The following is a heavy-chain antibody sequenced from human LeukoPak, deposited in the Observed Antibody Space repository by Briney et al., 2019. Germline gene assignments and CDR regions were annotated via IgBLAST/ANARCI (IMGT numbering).Heavy chain of an antibody. J-gene: IGHJ3*02. CDR1: GFTFDDYA. CDR2: ISWNSGRI. V-gene: IGHV3-9*01. D-gene: IGHD2-2*01. CDR3: AKDVGSTSTGAFDI. Sequence: PGGSLRLSCAASGFTFDDYAMRWVRQAPGKGLEWVSGISWNSGRIGYADSVKGRFTISRDNAKNSLYLQMNSLRAEDTALYYCAKDVGSTSTGAFDIWGQGTMVTVSS.